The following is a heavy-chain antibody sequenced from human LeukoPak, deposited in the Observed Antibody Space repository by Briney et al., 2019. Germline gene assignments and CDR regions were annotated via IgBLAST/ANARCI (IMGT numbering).Heavy chain of an antibody. Sequence: PGGSLRLSCAASGFTFSNYEMNWVRQAPGKGLEWVSYISGSGGTIYRADSVEGRFIISRDNAKNSLYLQMNSLTAEDTAVYYCARFRQQIAYYYYYAVDVWGQGTTVTVSS. CDR1: GFTFSNYE. D-gene: IGHD3-10*01. J-gene: IGHJ6*02. CDR3: ARFRQQIAYYYYYAVDV. CDR2: ISGSGGTI. V-gene: IGHV3-48*03.